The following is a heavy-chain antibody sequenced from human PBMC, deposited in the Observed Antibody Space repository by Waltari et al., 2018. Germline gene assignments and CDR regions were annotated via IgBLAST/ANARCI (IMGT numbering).Heavy chain of an antibody. Sequence: EVQVVQSGAEVKKPGATVNISCKASGYTFTDFSLHWRQRAPGKGIEWMGRVITEDGDAIYGMNFRDRITMTADTSTNTAYMELGSLRSADTAVYYCVVGGYCSPSICPWDYWGQGTLVTVSS. CDR2: VITEDGDA. J-gene: IGHJ4*02. D-gene: IGHD2-15*01. CDR1: GYTFTDFS. V-gene: IGHV1-69-2*01. CDR3: VVGGYCSPSICPWDY.